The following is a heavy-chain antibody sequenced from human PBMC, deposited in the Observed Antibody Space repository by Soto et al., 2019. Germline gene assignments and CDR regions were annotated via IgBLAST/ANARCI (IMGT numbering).Heavy chain of an antibody. CDR2: VSNTGST. CDR3: ARGRWIAHYYLDT. CDR1: GDSVSSPRLY. V-gene: IGHV4-61*03. J-gene: IGHJ4*02. Sequence: QVQLHESGPGLLKPSETLFLTCRVSGDSVSSPRLYWSWIRQRPGGGLERLGFVSNTGSTNIDPSLKGRDAFLVDTTRNLFSLNLGSVTTADTAIYYCARGRWIAHYYLDTWGQVTLVTLSS. D-gene: IGHD5-12*01.